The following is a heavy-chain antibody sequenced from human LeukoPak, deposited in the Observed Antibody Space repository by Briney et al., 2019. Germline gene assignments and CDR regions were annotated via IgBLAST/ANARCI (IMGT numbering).Heavy chain of an antibody. D-gene: IGHD6-19*01. V-gene: IGHV3-23*01. CDR2: ISGSGGST. J-gene: IGHJ4*02. CDR3: AKAGSFHYFDY. CDR1: GFTYSSYA. Sequence: GGSLRLSCAASGFTYSSYAMSWVRQAPGKGLEWVSAISGSGGSTYYADSAKGRFTISRDNSKNTLYLQMNSLRAEDTAVYYCAKAGSFHYFDYWGQGTLVTVSS.